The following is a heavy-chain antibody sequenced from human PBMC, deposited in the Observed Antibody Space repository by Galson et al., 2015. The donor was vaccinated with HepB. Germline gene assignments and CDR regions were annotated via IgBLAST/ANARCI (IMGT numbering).Heavy chain of an antibody. CDR2: IDISGDKT. CDR3: ANEIRPNDY. D-gene: IGHD4-17*01. CDR1: DFPFSRHD. Sequence: SLRLSCAASDFPFSRHDLTWVRQAPGKGLEWVSSIDISGDKTLYADSVKGRFTISRDNSRNTLYLQMHSLSAEDTAMYFCANEIRPNDYWGQGTLVTVSS. V-gene: IGHV3-23*05. J-gene: IGHJ4*02.